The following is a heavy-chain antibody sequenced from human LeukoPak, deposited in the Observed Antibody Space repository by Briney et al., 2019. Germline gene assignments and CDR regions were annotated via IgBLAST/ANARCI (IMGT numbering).Heavy chain of an antibody. Sequence: SGTLSLTCAVSGGSISSSNWWRWVGQPPGKGLEGIGEIYHSGSTNYNLSLKSRVTISVDKSKHQFSLKLSSVTAADTAVYYCARAGSTYGKFEPWGQGTMVTVAS. CDR2: IYHSGST. V-gene: IGHV4-4*02. CDR1: GGSISSSNW. J-gene: IGHJ5*02. D-gene: IGHD2-2*01. CDR3: ARAGSTYGKFEP.